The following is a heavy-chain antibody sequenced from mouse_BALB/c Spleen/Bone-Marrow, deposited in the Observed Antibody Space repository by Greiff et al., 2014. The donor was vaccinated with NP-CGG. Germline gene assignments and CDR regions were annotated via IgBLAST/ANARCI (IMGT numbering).Heavy chain of an antibody. D-gene: IGHD2-14*01. J-gene: IGHJ4*01. Sequence: EVQLQQSGAELVKPGASVKLSCTASGYNIKDTYIHWVKQRPEQGLEWIGRIDPANGNTKYDPKFQGKATITTDTSSNTAYLQLSSLTSEDTAVYYCAQGYDWAMDYWGQGISVTVSS. V-gene: IGHV14-3*02. CDR2: IDPANGNT. CDR3: AQGYDWAMDY. CDR1: GYNIKDTY.